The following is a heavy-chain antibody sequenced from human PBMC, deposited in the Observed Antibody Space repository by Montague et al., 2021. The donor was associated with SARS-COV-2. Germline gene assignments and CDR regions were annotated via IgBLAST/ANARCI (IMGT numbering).Heavy chain of an antibody. V-gene: IGHV4-61*02. CDR3: ARDIAVAGLFDY. Sequence: SLSLTCTLSGRSISSGYFYWSWIRQPAGKGLEWIGLIYPGGNTNYNPSLKSRVTISVDTSKNQFSLKLSSVTAADTAVYYCARDIAVAGLFDYWGQGTLVTVSS. CDR2: IYPGGNT. J-gene: IGHJ4*02. D-gene: IGHD6-19*01. CDR1: GRSISSGYFY.